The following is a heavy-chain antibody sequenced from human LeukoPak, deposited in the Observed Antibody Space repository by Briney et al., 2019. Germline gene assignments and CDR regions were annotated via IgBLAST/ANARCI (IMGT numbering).Heavy chain of an antibody. CDR2: IRSKAYGGTT. CDR3: TRVDSYYSSDY. CDR1: GFTFGDYA. Sequence: GGSLRLSCTASGFTFGDYAMSWVRQAPGKGLEWVGFIRSKAYGGTTEYAASVKGRFTISRDDSKSIAYLQMNSLNTEDTAVYYCTRVDSYYSSDYWGQGTLVTVSS. V-gene: IGHV3-49*04. D-gene: IGHD3-10*01. J-gene: IGHJ4*02.